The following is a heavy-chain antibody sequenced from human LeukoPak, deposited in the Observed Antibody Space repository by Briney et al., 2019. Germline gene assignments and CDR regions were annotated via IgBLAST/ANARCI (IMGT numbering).Heavy chain of an antibody. D-gene: IGHD1-26*01. CDR3: ARGGIDYYYYYYMDV. V-gene: IGHV3-48*01. CDR1: GFIFSSYS. Sequence: GGSLRLSCAASGFIFSSYSMNWVRQAPGKGLEWVSYISSSSSTIYYADSVKGRFTISRDNAKNSLYLQMNSLRAEDTAVYYCARGGIDYYYYYYMDVWGKGTTVTVSS. CDR2: ISSSSSTI. J-gene: IGHJ6*03.